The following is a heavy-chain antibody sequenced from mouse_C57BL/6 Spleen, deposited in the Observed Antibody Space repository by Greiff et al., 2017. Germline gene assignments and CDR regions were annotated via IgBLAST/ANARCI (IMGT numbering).Heavy chain of an antibody. J-gene: IGHJ4*01. CDR2: ISDGGSYT. D-gene: IGHD1-1*01. CDR3: AAVATDYYAMGY. V-gene: IGHV5-4*03. CDR1: GFTFSSYA. Sequence: EVKLMESGGGLVKPGGSLTLSCAASGFTFSSYAMSWVRQTPEKRLEWVATISDGGSYTYYPDNVKGRFTISRDNAKNNLYLQMSHLKSEDTAMYYCAAVATDYYAMGYWGQGTSVTVSS.